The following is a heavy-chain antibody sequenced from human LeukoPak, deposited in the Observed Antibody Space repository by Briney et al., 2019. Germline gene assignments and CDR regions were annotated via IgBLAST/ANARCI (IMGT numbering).Heavy chain of an antibody. D-gene: IGHD5-24*01. J-gene: IGHJ4*02. CDR2: IYYSGST. CDR3: ARSLRWLQYAFDY. Sequence: PSETLSLTCTVSGGSISSYYWSWIRQPPGKGLEWIGYIYYSGSTNYNPSLKSRVTISVDTSKNQFSLKLSSVTAADTAVYYCARSLRWLQYAFDYRGQGTLVTVSS. V-gene: IGHV4-59*01. CDR1: GGSISSYY.